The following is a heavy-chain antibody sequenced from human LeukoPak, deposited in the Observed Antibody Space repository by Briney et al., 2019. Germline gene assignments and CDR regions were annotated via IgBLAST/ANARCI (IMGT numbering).Heavy chain of an antibody. Sequence: GGSLRLSCVVSGLSFSDSYMTWIRQTPGMGLESLAYISGSGHDIYYADSVKGRFTISRDNAMNSLYLEMNSLRAEDTALYYCARDKVGTGPTHLDYWGQGALVTVSS. CDR3: ARDKVGTGPTHLDY. CDR1: GLSFSDSY. CDR2: ISGSGHDI. V-gene: IGHV3-11*04. D-gene: IGHD1-26*01. J-gene: IGHJ4*02.